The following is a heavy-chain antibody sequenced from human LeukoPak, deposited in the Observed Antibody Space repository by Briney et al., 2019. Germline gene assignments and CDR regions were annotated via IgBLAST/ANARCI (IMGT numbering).Heavy chain of an antibody. CDR3: ARESPLRGYDAFDI. J-gene: IGHJ3*02. CDR2: IYTSGST. V-gene: IGHV4-4*07. CDR1: GGSISSYY. Sequence: ASETLSLTCTVSGGSISSYYWSWIRQPAGKGLEWIGRIYTSGSTNYNPSLKSRVTMSVDTSKNQFSLKLSSVTAADTAVYYCARESPLRGYDAFDIWGQGTMVTVSS. D-gene: IGHD3-10*01.